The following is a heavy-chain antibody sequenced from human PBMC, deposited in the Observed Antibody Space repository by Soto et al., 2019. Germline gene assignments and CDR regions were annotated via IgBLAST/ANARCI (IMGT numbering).Heavy chain of an antibody. D-gene: IGHD2-2*01. V-gene: IGHV4-34*01. J-gene: IGHJ4*01. CDR1: GGSFSGYY. CDR3: AGEEGYCSSTICLPY. Sequence: SSETLSLTCAVYGGSFSGYYWSWIRQPPGKGLEWIGEINHSGSTNYNPSLKSRVTISVDTSKNQFSLKLSSVTAADTAVYYCAGEEGYCSSTICLPYWGPGGLVTVA. CDR2: INHSGST.